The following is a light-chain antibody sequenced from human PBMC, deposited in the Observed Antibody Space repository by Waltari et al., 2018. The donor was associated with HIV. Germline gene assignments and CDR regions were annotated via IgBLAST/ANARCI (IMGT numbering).Light chain of an antibody. CDR1: QSLLLNFNNKTY. Sequence: DIVMTQSPDSLAVSLGERATINCKSNQSLLLNFNNKTYLTWYQQKPGQSPKLLLYWASTRESGVPDRFSGSGSGTDFNLTISSLQAEDVATYYCQQCYSTPWTFGRGTKVEI. J-gene: IGKJ1*01. V-gene: IGKV4-1*01. CDR2: WAS. CDR3: QQCYSTPWT.